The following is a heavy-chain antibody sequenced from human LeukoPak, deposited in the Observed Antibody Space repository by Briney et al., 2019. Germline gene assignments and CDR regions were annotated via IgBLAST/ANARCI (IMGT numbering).Heavy chain of an antibody. CDR3: AKDPPHDYVWGSYRQPHYYYGMDV. Sequence: GGSLRLSCAASGFTFSIYRMNWVRQAPGKGLEWVSSISSSSSYIYYADSVKGRFTISRDNAKNSLYLQMNSLRAEDTAVYYCAKDPPHDYVWGSYRQPHYYYGMDVWGQGTTVTVSS. CDR2: ISSSSSYI. J-gene: IGHJ6*02. V-gene: IGHV3-21*04. CDR1: GFTFSIYR. D-gene: IGHD3-16*02.